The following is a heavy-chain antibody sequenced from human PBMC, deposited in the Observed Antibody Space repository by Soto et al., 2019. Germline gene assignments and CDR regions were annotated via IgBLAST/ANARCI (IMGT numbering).Heavy chain of an antibody. D-gene: IGHD3-3*01. Sequence: GASVKVSCKASGYTFTSYDINWGRQATGQGLEWMGWMNPNSGNTGYAQKFQGRVTMTRNTSISTAYMELSSLRSEDTAVYYCASPARNYDFWSGYSFDIWGQGTMVTVSS. CDR1: GYTFTSYD. CDR2: MNPNSGNT. CDR3: ASPARNYDFWSGYSFDI. J-gene: IGHJ3*02. V-gene: IGHV1-8*01.